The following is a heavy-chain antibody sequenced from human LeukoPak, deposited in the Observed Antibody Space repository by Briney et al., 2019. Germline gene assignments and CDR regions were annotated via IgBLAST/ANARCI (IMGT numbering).Heavy chain of an antibody. CDR1: GFTVSSNY. V-gene: IGHV3-66*01. D-gene: IGHD3-9*01. CDR3: AREDILTGYSYDY. CDR2: IYSGGST. Sequence: GGSLRLSCAASGFTVSSNYMSWVRQAPGKGLEWVSVIYSGGSTYYADSVKGRFTISRDNSKNALYLQMNSLRAEDTAVYYCAREDILTGYSYDYWGQGTLVTVSS. J-gene: IGHJ4*02.